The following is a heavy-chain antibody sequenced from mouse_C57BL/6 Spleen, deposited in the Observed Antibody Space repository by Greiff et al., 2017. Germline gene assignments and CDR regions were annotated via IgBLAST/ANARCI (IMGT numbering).Heavy chain of an antibody. V-gene: IGHV1-74*01. D-gene: IGHD1-1*01. CDR3: AGYYGSSPLDY. Sequence: QVQLQQPGAELVKPGASVKVSCKASGYTFTSYWMHWVKQRPGQGLEWIGRLHPSDSDTNYNQKFKGKATLTVDKSSSTAYMQRSSLTSEDSAVYYCAGYYGSSPLDYWGQGTTLTVSS. CDR2: LHPSDSDT. J-gene: IGHJ2*01. CDR1: GYTFTSYW.